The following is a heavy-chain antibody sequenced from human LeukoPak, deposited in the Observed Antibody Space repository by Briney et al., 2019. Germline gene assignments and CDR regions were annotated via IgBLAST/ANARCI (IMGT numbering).Heavy chain of an antibody. CDR2: IKQDGSEK. CDR3: ARYSSGWASSPFDI. Sequence: GGSLRLSCAASGFTFSSYWMSWVRQAPGKGLEWVANIKQDGSEKYYVDSVKGRFTISRDNAKNTLYLQMNSLRAEDTAVYYCARYSSGWASSPFDIWGQGTMVTVSS. CDR1: GFTFSSYW. D-gene: IGHD6-19*01. V-gene: IGHV3-7*01. J-gene: IGHJ3*02.